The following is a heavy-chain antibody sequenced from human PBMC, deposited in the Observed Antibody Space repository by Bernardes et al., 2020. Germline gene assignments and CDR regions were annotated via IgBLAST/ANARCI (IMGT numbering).Heavy chain of an antibody. D-gene: IGHD2-21*01. CDR1: GFTFNSHA. V-gene: IGHV3-23*01. J-gene: IGHJ4*02. CDR2: ISGSGRDT. CDR3: GRGVI. Sequence: GGSLRLSCAASGFTFNSHAMNWVRQAPGKGLEWVSSISGSGRDTYYADSVRGRFSISRDNSKHTVFLQMNTLRAADTAVYYCGRGVIWGQGTLVTVSS.